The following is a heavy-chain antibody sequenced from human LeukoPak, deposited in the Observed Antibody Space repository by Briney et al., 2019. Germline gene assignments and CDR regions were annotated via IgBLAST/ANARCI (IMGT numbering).Heavy chain of an antibody. J-gene: IGHJ4*02. V-gene: IGHV3-23*01. Sequence: GGSLRLSCAASGFTFSSYAMSWVRQAPGKGLEWVSGISGSGRDTYYADSVKGRFTISRDNSENTLYQQMNSLRAEDTAVYYCAKTAQYSSSWIDCWGQGTLVTVSS. CDR3: AKTAQYSSSWIDC. CDR2: ISGSGRDT. CDR1: GFTFSSYA. D-gene: IGHD6-13*01.